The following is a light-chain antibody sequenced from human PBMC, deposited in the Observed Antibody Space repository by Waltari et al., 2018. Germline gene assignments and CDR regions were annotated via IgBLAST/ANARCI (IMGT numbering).Light chain of an antibody. V-gene: IGLV1-44*01. Sequence: QSVLTPPPSTSGTPGARVTTSCSGGRSTIGCTTVEWSKQGPGTAPQLLIYLDDQRTSGVPDRFSASKSGTSASLAISGLQSGDEADYYCSTWDDSLNDVLFGGGTRVTVL. CDR2: LDD. CDR1: RSTIGCTT. CDR3: STWDDSLNDVL. J-gene: IGLJ2*01.